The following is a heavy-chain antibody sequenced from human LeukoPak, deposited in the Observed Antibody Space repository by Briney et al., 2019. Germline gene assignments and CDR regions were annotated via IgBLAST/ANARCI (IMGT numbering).Heavy chain of an antibody. V-gene: IGHV3-21*01. CDR1: GFTFSSYW. Sequence: PGGSLRLSCAASGFTFSSYWMHWVRQAPGKGLEWVSSISSSSSYIYYADSVKGRFTISRDNAKNSLYLQMSSLRAEDTAVYFCARGIVAVGNFDYWGQGTLATVSS. CDR2: ISSSSSYI. J-gene: IGHJ4*02. D-gene: IGHD6-13*01. CDR3: ARGIVAVGNFDY.